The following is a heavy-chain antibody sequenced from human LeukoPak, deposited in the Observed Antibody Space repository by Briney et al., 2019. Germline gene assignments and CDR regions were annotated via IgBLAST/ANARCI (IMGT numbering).Heavy chain of an antibody. CDR1: GFTFSSYS. J-gene: IGHJ4*02. D-gene: IGHD3-10*01. V-gene: IGHV3-48*01. Sequence: GGSLRLSCVGSGFTFSSYSMNWVRQAPGTGLQWISYISGSSSTIYYADSVKGRFTISRDNSKNTLYLQMNSLRAEDTAVYYCAKDIMVRGVTEELWGQGTLVTVSS. CDR3: AKDIMVRGVTEEL. CDR2: ISGSSSTI.